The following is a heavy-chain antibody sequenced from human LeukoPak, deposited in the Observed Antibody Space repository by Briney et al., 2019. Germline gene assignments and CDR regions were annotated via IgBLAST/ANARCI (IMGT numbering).Heavy chain of an antibody. CDR3: ARGRIVGAIPRYFDY. CDR2: IIPIFGTA. Sequence: SVKVSCKASGGTFGSYAISWVRQAPGQGLEWMGGIIPIFGTANYAQKFQGRVTITADESTSTAYMELSSLRSEDTAVYYCARGRIVGAIPRYFDYWGQGTLVTVSS. CDR1: GGTFGSYA. D-gene: IGHD1-26*01. J-gene: IGHJ4*02. V-gene: IGHV1-69*13.